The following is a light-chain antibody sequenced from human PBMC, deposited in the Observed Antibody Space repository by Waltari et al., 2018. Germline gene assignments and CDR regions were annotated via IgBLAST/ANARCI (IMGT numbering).Light chain of an antibody. CDR1: NIGSKS. V-gene: IGLV3-21*04. CDR3: QVWDSSSDHRGWV. Sequence: SYVLTQPPSVSVAPGKTARITCGGNNIGSKSVHWYQQKPGQAPVLVIYDDSDRPSGIPGRFSGSNSGNTATLTISRVEAGDEADYYCQVWDSSSDHRGWVFGGGTKLTVL. CDR2: DDS. J-gene: IGLJ3*02.